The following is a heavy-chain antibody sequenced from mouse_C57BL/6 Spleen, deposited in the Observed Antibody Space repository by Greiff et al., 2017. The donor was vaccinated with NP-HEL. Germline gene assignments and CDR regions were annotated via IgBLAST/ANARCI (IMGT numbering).Heavy chain of an antibody. Sequence: VQLQQSGPELVKPGASVKISCKASGYTFTDYYMNWVKQSHGKSLEWIGDINPNNGGTSYNQKFKGKATLTVDKSSSTAYMELRSLTSEDSAVYYCARWGYSNYGYFDYWGQGTTLTVSS. CDR1: GYTFTDYY. CDR3: ARWGYSNYGYFDY. D-gene: IGHD2-5*01. V-gene: IGHV1-26*01. CDR2: INPNNGGT. J-gene: IGHJ2*01.